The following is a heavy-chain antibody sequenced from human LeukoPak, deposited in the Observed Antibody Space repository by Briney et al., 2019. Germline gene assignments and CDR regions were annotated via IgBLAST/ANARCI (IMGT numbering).Heavy chain of an antibody. J-gene: IGHJ5*02. Sequence: PGGSLRLSCAASGFTFSDYWMGWVRQAPGKGLEWVANINQGGSEQFYVDSLKGRFTISRDNAKSSLFLQMIGLTVEDTAVYYCAATNWFDPWGQGTLVTVSS. CDR3: AATNWFDP. CDR1: GFTFSDYW. CDR2: INQGGSEQ. D-gene: IGHD1-26*01. V-gene: IGHV3-7*01.